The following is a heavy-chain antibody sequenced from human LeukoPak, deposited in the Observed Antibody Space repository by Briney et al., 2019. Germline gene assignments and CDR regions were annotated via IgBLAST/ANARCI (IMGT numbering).Heavy chain of an antibody. J-gene: IGHJ4*02. Sequence: GGSLRLSCAASGFTFSVYYMSWIRQAPGKGLEWVSYISSSGSTIYYADSVKGRYTISRDNAKNSLYLQMNSLRAEDTAVYYCAGGGDYYDILTGSLDYWGQGTLVTVSS. CDR2: ISSSGSTI. D-gene: IGHD3-9*01. CDR3: AGGGDYYDILTGSLDY. V-gene: IGHV3-11*01. CDR1: GFTFSVYY.